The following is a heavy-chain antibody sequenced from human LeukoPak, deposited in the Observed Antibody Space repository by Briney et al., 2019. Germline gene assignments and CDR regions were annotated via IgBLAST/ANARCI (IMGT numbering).Heavy chain of an antibody. CDR3: ARARLYPYNWNNNWFDP. CDR2: IIPIFGTA. J-gene: IGHJ5*02. Sequence: SVKVSCTASGGTFSSYAISWVRQAPGQGLEWMGGIIPIFGTANYAQKFQGRVTITADESTSTAYMELSSLRSEDTAVYYCARARLYPYNWNNNWFDPWGQGTLVTVSS. V-gene: IGHV1-69*13. D-gene: IGHD1/OR15-1a*01. CDR1: GGTFSSYA.